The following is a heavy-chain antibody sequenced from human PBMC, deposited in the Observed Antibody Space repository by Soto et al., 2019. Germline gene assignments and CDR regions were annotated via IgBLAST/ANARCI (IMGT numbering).Heavy chain of an antibody. CDR2: IYPGDSDT. D-gene: IGHD3-22*01. V-gene: IGHV5-51*01. J-gene: IGHJ4*02. CDR3: ARRRDYYDRSGYYVFDS. CDR1: GYNFASYW. Sequence: GESLKISCKASGYNFASYWIGWVRQMPGKGLEWMGIIYPGDSDTRFSPSFQGQVTMSADKSTDTAYLQWGSLKASDTAMYFCARRRDYYDRSGYYVFDSWGQGTLVTVSS.